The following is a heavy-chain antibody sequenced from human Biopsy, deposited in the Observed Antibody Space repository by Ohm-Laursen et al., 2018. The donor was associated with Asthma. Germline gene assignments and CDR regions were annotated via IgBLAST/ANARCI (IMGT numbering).Heavy chain of an antibody. D-gene: IGHD4-17*01. CDR2: IHYSGST. CDR3: ARTTYGHDGFDP. Sequence: SQTLSLTCSVAGGSISISGFYWGWIRQPPGKGLEWIGSIHYSGSTYYNLSLKSRVSISLDTSKNQFSLSLTSVTAADTAVYYCARTTYGHDGFDPWGRGTLVTVSS. J-gene: IGHJ5*02. V-gene: IGHV4-31*03. CDR1: GGSISISGFY.